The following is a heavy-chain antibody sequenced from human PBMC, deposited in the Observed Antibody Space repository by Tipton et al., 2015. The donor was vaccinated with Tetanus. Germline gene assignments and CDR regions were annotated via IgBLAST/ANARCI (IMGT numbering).Heavy chain of an antibody. V-gene: IGHV4-61*08. CDR1: GASLRGGDHQ. J-gene: IGHJ4*02. Sequence: GLVKPSETLSLTCSVSGASLRGGDHQWNWIRQSPGKGLEWLAYISYSGSTNSNYVLRSLITISRDTSRNQFSLKLTSVTAADTAVYFCARANYDFPKKGPFDSWGQGTLVIVSS. D-gene: IGHD3-3*01. CDR3: ARANYDFPKKGPFDS. CDR2: ISYSGST.